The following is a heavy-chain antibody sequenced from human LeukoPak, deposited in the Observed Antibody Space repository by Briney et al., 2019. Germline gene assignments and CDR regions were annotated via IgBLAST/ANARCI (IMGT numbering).Heavy chain of an antibody. D-gene: IGHD6-19*01. CDR2: VYSDTST. V-gene: IGHV3-66*01. J-gene: IGHJ6*02. Sequence: GGSLRLSCAASGFTVSNNYMSWVRQAPGKGLEWVSVVYSDTSTYYADSVRGRFTISRDNSKNTLYLQMNSLRAEDTAVYYCAKESGYSSGWYARYYYYGMDVWGRGTTVTVSS. CDR3: AKESGYSSGWYARYYYYGMDV. CDR1: GFTVSNNY.